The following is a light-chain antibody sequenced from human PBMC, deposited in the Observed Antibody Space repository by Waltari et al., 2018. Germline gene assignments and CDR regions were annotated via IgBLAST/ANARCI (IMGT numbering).Light chain of an antibody. J-gene: IGLJ1*01. V-gene: IGLV1-44*01. CDR3: AGWDGSLNGYV. CDR2: NNN. CDR1: SSNIGSSY. Sequence: QSVLTQPPSASGTPGQRVTISCSGSSSNIGSSYVTWYQQPPGTAPKLVNYNNNNRPSGVPDRFSASKYGSSASLAISGLQSEDEAAYYCAGWDGSLNGYVFGAATKVTVL.